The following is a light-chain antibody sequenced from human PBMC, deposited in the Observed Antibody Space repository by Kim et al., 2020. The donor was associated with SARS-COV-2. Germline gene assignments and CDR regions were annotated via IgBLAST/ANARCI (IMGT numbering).Light chain of an antibody. CDR1: KLGEKN. CDR3: QSWDRGAGF. V-gene: IGLV3-1*01. Sequence: SVSPGQTATISCFGDKLGEKNTAWYQQRPGQSPVLVIYLDDRRPSGIPARFSGSNSGNTATLTIVGTQAMDEADYYCQSWDRGAGFFGTGTKVTVL. J-gene: IGLJ1*01. CDR2: LDD.